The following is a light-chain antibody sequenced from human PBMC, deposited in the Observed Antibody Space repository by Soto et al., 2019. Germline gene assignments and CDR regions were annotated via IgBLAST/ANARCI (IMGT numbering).Light chain of an antibody. CDR1: QSISNW. CDR3: QQYNSNSRT. Sequence: DVQMTQSPSTLSASVGDRVTITCRASQSISNWLAWYQQKPGKAPKLLIYKASSLESGVPSRFSGSGSGTEFTLTISSLPPDDFATYYCQQYNSNSRTFGPGTTVEIK. V-gene: IGKV1-5*03. CDR2: KAS. J-gene: IGKJ3*01.